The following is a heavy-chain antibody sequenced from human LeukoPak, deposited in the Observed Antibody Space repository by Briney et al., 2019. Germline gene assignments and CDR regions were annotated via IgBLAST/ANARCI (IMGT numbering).Heavy chain of an antibody. CDR1: GGSFSGYY. CDR3: ARRYYYDSSGYYQTNYYFDY. J-gene: IGHJ4*02. Sequence: SETLSLTCAVYGGSFSGYYWSWIRQPPGKGLEWIGEINHSGSTNYNPSLKSRVTISVDTSKNQFSLKLSSVTAADTAVYYCARRYYYDSSGYYQTNYYFDYWGQGTLVTVSS. D-gene: IGHD3-22*01. V-gene: IGHV4-34*01. CDR2: INHSGST.